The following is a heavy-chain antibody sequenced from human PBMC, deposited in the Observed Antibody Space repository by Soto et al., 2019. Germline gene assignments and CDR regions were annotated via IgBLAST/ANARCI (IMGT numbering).Heavy chain of an antibody. Sequence: PRESLKISCKGSGYSFTSYWIGWVRQMPGKGLEWMGIIYPGDSDTRYSPSFQGQVTISADKSISTAYLQWSSLKASDTAMYYCVRLGYIAAAGTPLVYAFDIWGQGTMVTVSS. CDR1: GYSFTSYW. V-gene: IGHV5-51*01. J-gene: IGHJ3*02. D-gene: IGHD6-13*01. CDR3: VRLGYIAAAGTPLVYAFDI. CDR2: IYPGDSDT.